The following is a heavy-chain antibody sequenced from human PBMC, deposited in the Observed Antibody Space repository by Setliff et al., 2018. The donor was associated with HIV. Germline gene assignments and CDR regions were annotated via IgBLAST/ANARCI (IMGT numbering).Heavy chain of an antibody. V-gene: IGHV1-69*13. Sequence: SVKVSCKDSGGTFSSYAISWVRQDPGQGIEWMGGIIPIFVTANYAQKFQGRVTITADESTSTAYMELSSLRSEDTAVYYCARVRLYYDILTGYSDAFDIWGQGTMVTVSS. CDR1: GGTFSSYA. J-gene: IGHJ3*02. CDR2: IIPIFVTA. CDR3: ARVRLYYDILTGYSDAFDI. D-gene: IGHD3-9*01.